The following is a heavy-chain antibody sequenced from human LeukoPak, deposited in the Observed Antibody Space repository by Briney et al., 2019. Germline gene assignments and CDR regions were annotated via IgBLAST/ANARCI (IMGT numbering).Heavy chain of an antibody. D-gene: IGHD4-17*01. CDR3: ARAVYDYGVRLDP. CDR2: INHSGST. J-gene: IGHJ5*02. CDR1: GGSFSGYY. Sequence: SETLSLTCAVYGGSFSGYYWSWIRQPPGKGLEWIGEINHSGSTNYNPSLKSRVTISVDTSKNQFSLKLSSVTAADTAVYYCARAVYDYGVRLDPWGQGTLVTVSS. V-gene: IGHV4-34*01.